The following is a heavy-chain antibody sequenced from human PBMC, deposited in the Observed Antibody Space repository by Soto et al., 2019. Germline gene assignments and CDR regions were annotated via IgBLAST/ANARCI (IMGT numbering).Heavy chain of an antibody. J-gene: IGHJ4*02. D-gene: IGHD3-22*01. Sequence: GASVKVSCKASGYTFTSYGISWVRQAPGQGLEWMGWISAYNGNTNYAQKLQGRVTMTTDTSTSTAYMELRSLRSDDTAVCYCARDEDSSGYYGPGAYWGQGTLVTVSS. CDR3: ARDEDSSGYYGPGAY. V-gene: IGHV1-18*01. CDR2: ISAYNGNT. CDR1: GYTFTSYG.